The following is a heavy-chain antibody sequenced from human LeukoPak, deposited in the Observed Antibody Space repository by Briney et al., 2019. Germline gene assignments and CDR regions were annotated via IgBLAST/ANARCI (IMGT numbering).Heavy chain of an antibody. D-gene: IGHD3-16*01. CDR2: LNIDGGTT. CDR3: ARDRGGDAFDI. V-gene: IGHV3-74*01. Sequence: GGSLRLSCAASGFTFSNYWMLWVRQAPGKGLVWVSRLNIDGGTTIYADSVKGRFTISRDNAKNTLYLQMNSLRAEDTAVYYCARDRGGDAFDIWGQGTLVTVSS. CDR1: GFTFSNYW. J-gene: IGHJ4*02.